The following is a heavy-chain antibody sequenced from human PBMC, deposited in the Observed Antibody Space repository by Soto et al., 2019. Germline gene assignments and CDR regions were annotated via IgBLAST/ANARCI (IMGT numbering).Heavy chain of an antibody. Sequence: SETLSLTCTVSGGSISSSSYYWGWIRQPPGKGLEWIGSIYYSGSTYYNPSLKSRVTISVDTSKNQFSLKLSSVTAADTAVYYCASGAYDSSGYYYSLLWGQGTLVTVS. CDR3: ASGAYDSSGYYYSLL. D-gene: IGHD3-22*01. J-gene: IGHJ4*02. CDR1: GGSISSSSYY. CDR2: IYYSGST. V-gene: IGHV4-39*01.